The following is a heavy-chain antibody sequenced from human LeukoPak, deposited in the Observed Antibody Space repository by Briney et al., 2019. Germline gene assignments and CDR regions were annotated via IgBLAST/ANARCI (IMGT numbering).Heavy chain of an antibody. CDR3: ARDSFGGTKPFDY. V-gene: IGHV3-23*01. D-gene: IGHD4-23*01. Sequence: HPGGSLRLSCAASGFTFSSYAMSWVRQAPGKGLEWVSAISGSGGSTYYADSVKGRFTISRDNSKNTLYLQMNSLRAEDTAVYYCARDSFGGTKPFDYWGQGTLVTVSS. CDR2: ISGSGGST. CDR1: GFTFSSYA. J-gene: IGHJ4*02.